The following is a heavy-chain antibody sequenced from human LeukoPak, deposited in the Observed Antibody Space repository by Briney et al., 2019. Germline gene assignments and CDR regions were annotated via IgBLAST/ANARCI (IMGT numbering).Heavy chain of an antibody. CDR1: GFIFSSYA. CDR3: AKDSQGSAASSGFFDY. D-gene: IGHD2-2*01. J-gene: IGHJ4*02. Sequence: GGSLRLSCAASGFIFSSYAMSWVRQAPGKGLEWVSVISSSGGSTNYADSVKGRFTISRDKSKNTLYLQMDSLRAEDTAVYYCAKDSQGSAASSGFFDYWGQGTLVTVSS. V-gene: IGHV3-23*01. CDR2: ISSSGGST.